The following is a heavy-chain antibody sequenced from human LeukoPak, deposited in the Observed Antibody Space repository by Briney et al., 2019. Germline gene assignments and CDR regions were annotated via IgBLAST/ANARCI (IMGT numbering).Heavy chain of an antibody. CDR3: ARGLAPTSGYYEGGYYYFDS. V-gene: IGHV4-34*01. CDR1: GGSFSGYY. D-gene: IGHD3-22*01. Sequence: SETLSLTCAVNGGSFSGYYWSWIRQPPGKSLEWIGQINHSGSTNNNLSLKSRVTISVATSKNQFFLELTSVTAADTAVYYCARGLAPTSGYYEGGYYYFDSWGQGILVTASS. J-gene: IGHJ4*02. CDR2: INHSGST.